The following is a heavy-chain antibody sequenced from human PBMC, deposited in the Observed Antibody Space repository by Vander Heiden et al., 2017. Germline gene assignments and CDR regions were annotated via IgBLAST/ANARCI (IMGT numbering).Heavy chain of an antibody. CDR2: INHSGST. D-gene: IGHD2-15*01. Sequence: QVQLQQWGAGLLKPSETLSLTCSVYGGSFCRYYCSWICQPPCNGLAWIGEINHSGSTNYNPSLKSRVTISVDKSKNQFSLKLSSVTAADTAVYYCARGGYRRYCSGGSCRYFQHGGQGTLVTGSS. CDR1: GGSFCRYY. V-gene: IGHV4-34*01. J-gene: IGHJ1*01. CDR3: ARGGYRRYCSGGSCRYFQH.